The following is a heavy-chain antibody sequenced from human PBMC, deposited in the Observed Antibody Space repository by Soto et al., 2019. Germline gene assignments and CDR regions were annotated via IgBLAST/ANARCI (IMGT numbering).Heavy chain of an antibody. CDR3: ARDVDGTMNDY. J-gene: IGHJ4*02. CDR1: GYSFTSYW. D-gene: IGHD1-7*01. Sequence: GESLKISCKGSGYSFTSYWIGWVRQMPGKGLEWMGIIHPVDSDTRYSPSFQGQVTVSADKSINTAYLQWSSLKASDTAMYYCARDVDGTMNDYWGQGTMVTVSS. V-gene: IGHV5-51*01. CDR2: IHPVDSDT.